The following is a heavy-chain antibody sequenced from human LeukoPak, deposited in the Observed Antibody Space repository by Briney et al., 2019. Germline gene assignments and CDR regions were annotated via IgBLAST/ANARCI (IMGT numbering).Heavy chain of an antibody. CDR2: INPNSGGT. D-gene: IGHD2-15*01. CDR3: ARDQLGYCSDGSCYFAFDI. V-gene: IGHV1-2*02. CDR1: GYTFTGYY. J-gene: IGHJ3*02. Sequence: ASVKVSCKASGYTFTGYYMHWVRQAPGQGLEWMGWINPNSGGTNYAQKFQGRVTMTRDTSISTAYMELSRLRSDDTAVYYCARDQLGYCSDGSCYFAFDIWGQGTMVTVSS.